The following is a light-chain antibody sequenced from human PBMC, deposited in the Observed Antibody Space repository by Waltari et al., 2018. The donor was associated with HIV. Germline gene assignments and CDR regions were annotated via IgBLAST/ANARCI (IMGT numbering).Light chain of an antibody. V-gene: IGKV1-5*03. CDR3: QHYNLYPWA. Sequence: DIQMTQSPSTLSASVGDRVTITCRASQSVSSYLAWYQQKPHNAPKLLIYEASVLHTGVPSRFSGSGSGREFTLTISSLQPDDFATYYCQHYNLYPWAFGQGTKVEVK. CDR1: QSVSSY. J-gene: IGKJ1*01. CDR2: EAS.